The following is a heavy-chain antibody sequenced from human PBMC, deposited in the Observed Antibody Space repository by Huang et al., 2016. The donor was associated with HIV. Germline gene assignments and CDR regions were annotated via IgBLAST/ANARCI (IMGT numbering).Heavy chain of an antibody. CDR2: IKHRGSP. Sequence: QVQLQQWGAGLLKPSETLSLTCAVYGGSFSGYFWTWIRQPPGKGLEWIGEIKHRGSPNCNPSLKSRVTISVDPSKNQFSLKLSSVTAADTAVYYCARGVMATVRDNWFDPWGQGTLVTVSS. CDR1: GGSFSGYF. V-gene: IGHV4-34*01. CDR3: ARGVMATVRDNWFDP. J-gene: IGHJ5*02. D-gene: IGHD2-21*01.